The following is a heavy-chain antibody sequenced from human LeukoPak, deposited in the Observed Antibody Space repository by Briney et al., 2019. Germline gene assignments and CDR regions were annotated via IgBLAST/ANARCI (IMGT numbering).Heavy chain of an antibody. CDR3: AKDIGLRYSLYYMDV. V-gene: IGHV3-48*04. CDR2: ISSSSSTI. J-gene: IGHJ6*03. Sequence: GGSLRLSCAASGFTFSSYSMNWVRQAPGKGLEWISYISSSSSTIYYADSVKGRFTISRDNSKNSLYLQMNSLRAEDTALYYCAKDIGLRYSLYYMDVWGKGTTVTVSS. CDR1: GFTFSSYS. D-gene: IGHD3-9*01.